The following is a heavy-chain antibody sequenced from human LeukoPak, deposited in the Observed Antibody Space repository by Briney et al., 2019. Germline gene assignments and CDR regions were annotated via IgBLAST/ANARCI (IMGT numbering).Heavy chain of an antibody. V-gene: IGHV3-7*01. CDR2: IKQDGSEK. D-gene: IGHD3-22*01. J-gene: IGHJ4*02. CDR3: ARDSLQYYYDSSGYYEY. Sequence: PGGSLRLSCAASGFTFSSYWMSWVRQAPGKGLEWVANIKQDGSEKYYVDSVKGQFTISRDNSKNTLYLQMNSLRAEDTAVYYCARDSLQYYYDSSGYYEYWGQGTLVTVSS. CDR1: GFTFSSYW.